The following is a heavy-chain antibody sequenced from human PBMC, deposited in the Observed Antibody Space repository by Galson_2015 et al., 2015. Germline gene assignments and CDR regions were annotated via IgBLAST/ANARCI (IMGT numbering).Heavy chain of an antibody. J-gene: IGHJ4*02. CDR2: ISYDGSNE. CDR3: ARDPPSSHWLLDY. Sequence: SLRLSCAASGFSFSSYAMHWVRQAPGKGLEWVAVISYDGSNEYYAESVEGRFTISRDYSRNTLYLQMNSLRAEDTAVYYCARDPPSSHWLLDYWGQGTLVTVSS. D-gene: IGHD3-22*01. V-gene: IGHV3-30*01. CDR1: GFSFSSYA.